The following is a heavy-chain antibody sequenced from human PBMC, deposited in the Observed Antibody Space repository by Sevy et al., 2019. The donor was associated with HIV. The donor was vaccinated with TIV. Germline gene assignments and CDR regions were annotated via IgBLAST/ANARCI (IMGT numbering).Heavy chain of an antibody. Sequence: GGSLRLSCAASGFTFSAYVMNWVRQGPGKGLEWVSSISSSGRYIYYADSVQGRFTISRDNAEDSLYLQMNNLRAEDTAVYYYARDALSGTSAYWGQGTLVTVSS. CDR2: ISSSGRYI. CDR3: ARDALSGTSAY. CDR1: GFTFSAYV. V-gene: IGHV3-21*01. D-gene: IGHD1-7*01. J-gene: IGHJ4*02.